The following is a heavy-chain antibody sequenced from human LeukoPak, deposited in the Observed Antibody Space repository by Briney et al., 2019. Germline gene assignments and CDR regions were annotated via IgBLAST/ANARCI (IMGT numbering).Heavy chain of an antibody. V-gene: IGHV4-30-4*08. CDR2: IYYSGST. CDR3: ARGLGYSGYDWSPYYYYYYYMDV. D-gene: IGHD5-12*01. CDR1: GGSLSSGDYY. J-gene: IGHJ6*03. Sequence: SATLSLTCTVSGGSLSSGDYYWSWIRQPPGKGLEWIGYIYYSGSTYYNPSLKSRVTISVDTSKNQFSLKLSSVTAADTAVYYCARGLGYSGYDWSPYYYYYYYMDVWGKGTTVTVSS.